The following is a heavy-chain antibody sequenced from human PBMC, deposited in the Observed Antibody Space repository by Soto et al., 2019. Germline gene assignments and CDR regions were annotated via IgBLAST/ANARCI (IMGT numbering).Heavy chain of an antibody. Sequence: GESLKISCKGSGYSFTSYWIGWVRQMPGKGLEWMGIIYPGDSDTRYSPSFQGQVTISADKSIRTAYLQWSSLKASDTAMYYCARLGYCGGDCYSGVAGYYYYYYGMDVWGQGTTVTVSS. D-gene: IGHD2-21*02. CDR3: ARLGYCGGDCYSGVAGYYYYYYGMDV. CDR2: IYPGDSDT. V-gene: IGHV5-51*01. CDR1: GYSFTSYW. J-gene: IGHJ6*02.